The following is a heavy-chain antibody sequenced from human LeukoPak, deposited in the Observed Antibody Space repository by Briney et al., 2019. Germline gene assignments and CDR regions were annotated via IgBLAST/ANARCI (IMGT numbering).Heavy chain of an antibody. V-gene: IGHV3-20*04. Sequence: GGSLRLSCAASGFTFDDYGMSWVRQAPGKGLEWVSGINWNGGSTGYADSVKGRFTISRDNAKKSLHLQMNSLRAEDTAVYYCARDEYSGLYYYMDVWGKGTTVTVSS. J-gene: IGHJ6*03. CDR1: GFTFDDYG. CDR3: ARDEYSGLYYYMDV. D-gene: IGHD5-12*01. CDR2: INWNGGST.